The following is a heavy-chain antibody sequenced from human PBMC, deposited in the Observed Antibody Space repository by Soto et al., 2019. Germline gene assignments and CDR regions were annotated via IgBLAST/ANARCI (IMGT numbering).Heavy chain of an antibody. CDR3: AKLRYFDWSSYNWFEY. CDR2: ISGSGATT. V-gene: IGHV3-23*01. D-gene: IGHD3-9*01. Sequence: EVQLLESGGGLVQPGGSLRLSCAASGFTFSSYAMTWVRQAPGKGLEWVSGISGSGATTSYADSVKGRFTVSRDNSKYKLYLQMNSLRVEDTAVYYCAKLRYFDWSSYNWFEYWGQGTPVTVSS. CDR1: GFTFSSYA. J-gene: IGHJ5*01.